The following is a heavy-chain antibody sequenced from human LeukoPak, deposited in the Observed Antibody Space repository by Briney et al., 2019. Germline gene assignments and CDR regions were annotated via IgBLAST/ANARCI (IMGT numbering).Heavy chain of an antibody. D-gene: IGHD3-22*01. Sequence: SETLSLTCTVSGGSISSYYWSWFRQPPGKGLEWIGYIYYSGSTNYNPSLKSRVTISVDTSKNQFSLKLSSVTAADTAVYYCARSRAIVVVGFDYWGQGTLVTVSS. CDR1: GGSISSYY. CDR2: IYYSGST. CDR3: ARSRAIVVVGFDY. V-gene: IGHV4-59*12. J-gene: IGHJ4*02.